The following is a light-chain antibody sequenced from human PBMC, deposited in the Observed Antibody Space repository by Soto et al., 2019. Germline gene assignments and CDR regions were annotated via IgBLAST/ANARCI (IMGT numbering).Light chain of an antibody. CDR3: CSYTTSNTRQIV. Sequence: QSALAQPASVSGSPGRSITISCSGTSSDVGGYNYVSWYQHHAGKAPKLMIYDVSNRPSGVSNRFSGSKSGNTASLTISGLQPEDEADYYGCSYTTSNTRQIVFGTGTKVTVL. CDR1: SSDVGGYNY. V-gene: IGLV2-14*03. CDR2: DVS. J-gene: IGLJ1*01.